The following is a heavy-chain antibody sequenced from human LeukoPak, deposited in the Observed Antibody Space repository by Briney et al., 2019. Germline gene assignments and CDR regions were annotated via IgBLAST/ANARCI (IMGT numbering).Heavy chain of an antibody. Sequence: ASVTVSCMASGYTFTSYYMHWVRQAPGQGLEWRGIINPSGGSTSYAQTFQGRVTMTRDTSTSTVYMELSSLRSEDTAVYYCARGRRQTYTFWSGTMGGFDYWGQGTLVTVSS. CDR1: GYTFTSYY. D-gene: IGHD3-3*01. CDR2: INPSGGST. CDR3: ARGRRQTYTFWSGTMGGFDY. J-gene: IGHJ4*02. V-gene: IGHV1-46*01.